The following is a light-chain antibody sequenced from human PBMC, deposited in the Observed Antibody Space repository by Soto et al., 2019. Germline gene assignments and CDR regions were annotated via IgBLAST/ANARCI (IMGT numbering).Light chain of an antibody. V-gene: IGKV3-11*01. CDR1: QSVSSY. J-gene: IGKJ2*01. CDR2: DAS. CDR3: QQRSNWPPYT. Sequence: EIVLTQSPATLSLSPGEIATLSCRASQSVSSYLDWYQQKPGQAPRLLIYDASNRATGIPARFSGSGSGTDFTLTISSLEPEDFAVYYCQQRSNWPPYTFGQGTKLEIK.